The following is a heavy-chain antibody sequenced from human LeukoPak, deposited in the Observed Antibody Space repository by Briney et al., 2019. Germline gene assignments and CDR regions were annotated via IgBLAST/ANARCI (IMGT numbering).Heavy chain of an antibody. J-gene: IGHJ4*02. CDR1: GFTFSTDW. V-gene: IGHV3-7*01. D-gene: IGHD3-10*01. CDR2: IKQDGSET. Sequence: GGSLRLSCAASGFTFSTDWMNWVRQAPGKGLEWVANIKQDGSETYYVDSVRGRFTISRDNAKKSLFLQMNALGVEDTAVYYCARALRISLGRGVTEFPYPSDHWGQGTLISVSS. CDR3: ARALRISLGRGVTEFPYPSDH.